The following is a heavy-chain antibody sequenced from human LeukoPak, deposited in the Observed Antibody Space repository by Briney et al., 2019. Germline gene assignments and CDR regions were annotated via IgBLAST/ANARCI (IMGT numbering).Heavy chain of an antibody. CDR1: GFIFSSHE. V-gene: IGHV3-48*03. CDR2: ISGDGTTI. CDR3: VRRESSRFFYYFDH. Sequence: GGSLRLSCEASGFIFSSHEMNWVRQSPGKGLEWLSYISGDGTTIYYEDSVKGRFTISRDNAKKSLSLQMNSLRVEDTAVYYCVRRESSRFFYYFDHWGQGVLVTVSS. D-gene: IGHD6-19*01. J-gene: IGHJ4*02.